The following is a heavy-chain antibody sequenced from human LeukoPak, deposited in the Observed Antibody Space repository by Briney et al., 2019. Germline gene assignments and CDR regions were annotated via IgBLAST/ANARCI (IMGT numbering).Heavy chain of an antibody. CDR1: GFTFSDYA. V-gene: IGHV3-23*01. J-gene: IGHJ4*02. CDR3: AKCRAGSDADCYGFDY. CDR2: ISTSGSRT. Sequence: GGSLRLSCAASGFTFSDYAMTWLRRAPGKGLEWVATISTSGSRTYSLDSVKGRFAFSRDNSKNTLFLEMYSLRAEDTAIYYCAKCRAGSDADCYGFDYWGQGTLVTVSS. D-gene: IGHD2-21*02.